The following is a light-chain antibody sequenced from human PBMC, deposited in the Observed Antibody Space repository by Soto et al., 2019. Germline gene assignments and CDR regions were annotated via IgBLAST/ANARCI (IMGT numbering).Light chain of an antibody. CDR3: QQYNNWPPPCT. Sequence: EIVLTQSPGTLSLSPGERATLSCRASQSVSNNYLAWYQQKPGQAPRLLIYGASNRATGIPDRFSGSGSGTDFTLTISRLEPEDFALYYCQQYNNWPPPCTFGQGTKVEIK. V-gene: IGKV3-20*01. CDR2: GAS. CDR1: QSVSNNY. J-gene: IGKJ1*01.